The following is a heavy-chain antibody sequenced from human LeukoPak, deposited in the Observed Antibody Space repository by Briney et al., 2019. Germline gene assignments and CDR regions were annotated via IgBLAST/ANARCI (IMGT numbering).Heavy chain of an antibody. CDR3: AKPGRMVRGVPA. V-gene: IGHV3-23*01. Sequence: PGGSLRLSCAASGFTFSSNAMNWVRQAPGKGLEWVSGITGSGDSTYYADSVKGRFTISRDNSKNTLYLQMNSLRAEDTAVCYCAKPGRMVRGVPAWGQGTLVTVSS. CDR1: GFTFSSNA. CDR2: ITGSGDST. J-gene: IGHJ5*02. D-gene: IGHD3-10*01.